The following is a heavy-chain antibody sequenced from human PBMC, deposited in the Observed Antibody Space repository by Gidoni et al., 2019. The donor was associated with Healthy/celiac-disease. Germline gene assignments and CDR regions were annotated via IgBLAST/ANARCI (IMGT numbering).Heavy chain of an antibody. CDR1: GDSVSNISGA. CDR3: AKDGSTWFSNWFDP. D-gene: IGHD3-9*01. V-gene: IGHV6-1*01. Sequence: QVQLQQSGPGLVKPSQTLSLTCAISGDSVSNISGAWNWIRQSPSRGLEWLGRTYYRSKWYYDYALSVKSRITINPDTSKNQFSLQLSSVTPEDTAVYYCAKDGSTWFSNWFDPWGQGTLVTVSS. J-gene: IGHJ5*02. CDR2: TYYRSKWYY.